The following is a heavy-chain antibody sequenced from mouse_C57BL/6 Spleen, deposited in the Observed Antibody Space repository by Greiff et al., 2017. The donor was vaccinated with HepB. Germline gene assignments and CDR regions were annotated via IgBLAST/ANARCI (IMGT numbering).Heavy chain of an antibody. CDR2: INPGSGGT. CDR3: ARRRIYYGPFDY. D-gene: IGHD2-1*01. Sequence: QVHVKQSGAELVRPGTSVKVSCKASGYAFTNYLIEWVKQRPGQGLEWIGVINPGSGGTNYNEKFKGKATLTADKSSSTAYMQLSSLTSEDSAVYFCARRRIYYGPFDYWGQGTTLTVSS. V-gene: IGHV1-54*01. CDR1: GYAFTNYL. J-gene: IGHJ2*01.